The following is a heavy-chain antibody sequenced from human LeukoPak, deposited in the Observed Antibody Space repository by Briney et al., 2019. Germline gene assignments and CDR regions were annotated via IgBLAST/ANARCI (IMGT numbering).Heavy chain of an antibody. D-gene: IGHD6-6*01. CDR1: GGSISSYY. J-gene: IGHJ4*02. CDR2: IYHSGST. Sequence: SETLSLTCTVSGGSISSYYWGWIRQPPGKGLEWIGSIYHSGSTYYNPSLKSRVTISVDTSKNQFSLKLSSVTAADTAVYYCARSNWGSSSSFDYWGQGTLVTVSS. V-gene: IGHV4-39*07. CDR3: ARSNWGSSSSFDY.